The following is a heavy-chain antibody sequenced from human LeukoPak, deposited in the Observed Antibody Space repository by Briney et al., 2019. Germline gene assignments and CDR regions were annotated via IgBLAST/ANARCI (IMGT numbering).Heavy chain of an antibody. CDR2: IGYDGGNK. CDR3: ARAEVWSHFDY. D-gene: IGHD1-26*01. J-gene: IGHJ4*02. Sequence: GGSLRLSCAASGFTFSSSGMHWVRQAPGKGLEWVAFIGYDGGNKYYADSVKGRFTISRDNSKNTLYLQMNSLRAEDTAVYYCARAEVWSHFDYWGQGTLVTVSS. V-gene: IGHV3-30*02. CDR1: GFTFSSSG.